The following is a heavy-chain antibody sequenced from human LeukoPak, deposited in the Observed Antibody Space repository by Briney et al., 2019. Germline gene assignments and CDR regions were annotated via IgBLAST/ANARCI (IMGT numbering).Heavy chain of an antibody. D-gene: IGHD3-3*01. Sequence: SETLSLTCTVSGGSISSSSYYWGWIRQPPGKGREWIGSIYYSGSTYYNPSLKSRVTISVVTSKNQFSLKLSSVTAADTAVYYCARRGDQTIFGVVIVGFDYWGQGTLVTVSS. J-gene: IGHJ4*02. CDR1: GGSISSSSYY. CDR3: ARRGDQTIFGVVIVGFDY. CDR2: IYYSGST. V-gene: IGHV4-39*01.